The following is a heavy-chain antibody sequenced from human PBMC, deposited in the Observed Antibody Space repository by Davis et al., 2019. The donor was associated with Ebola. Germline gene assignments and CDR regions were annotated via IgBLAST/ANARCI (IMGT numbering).Heavy chain of an antibody. CDR1: GGTFSSYA. D-gene: IGHD3-10*01. CDR3: ATRVASGSYDNWFDP. V-gene: IGHV1-69*06. J-gene: IGHJ5*02. Sequence: SVKVSCKASGGTFSSYAISWVRQAPGQGLEWMGGIIPIFGTANYAQKFQGRVTMTEDTSTDTAYMELSSLRSEDTAVYYCATRVASGSYDNWFDPWGQGTLVTVSS. CDR2: IIPIFGTA.